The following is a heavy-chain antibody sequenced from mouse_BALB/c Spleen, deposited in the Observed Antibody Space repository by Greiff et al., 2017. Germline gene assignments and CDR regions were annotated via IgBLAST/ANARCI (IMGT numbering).Heavy chain of an antibody. CDR3: ARDKGYDGYYTFAY. Sequence: DVQLVESGGGLVKPGGSLKLSCAASGFTFSDYYMYWVRQTPEKRLEWVATISDGGSYTYYPDSVKGRFTISRDNAKNNLYLQMSSLKSEDTAMYYCARDKGYDGYYTFAYWGQGTLVTVSA. D-gene: IGHD2-3*01. V-gene: IGHV5-4*02. CDR2: ISDGGSYT. J-gene: IGHJ3*01. CDR1: GFTFSDYY.